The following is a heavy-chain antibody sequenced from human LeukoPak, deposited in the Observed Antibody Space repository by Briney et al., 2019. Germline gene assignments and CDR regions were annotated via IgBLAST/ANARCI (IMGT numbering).Heavy chain of an antibody. CDR1: GFTFSSYS. D-gene: IGHD3-10*01. Sequence: GGSLRLSCAASGFTFSSYSMNWVRQAPGKGLEWVSSISSSSSYIYYADSTKGRFTISRDNAKNSLYLQMNSLRAEDTAVYYCARDYYGSGSYYPYWGQGTLVTVSS. J-gene: IGHJ4*02. CDR3: ARDYYGSGSYYPY. CDR2: ISSSSSYI. V-gene: IGHV3-21*01.